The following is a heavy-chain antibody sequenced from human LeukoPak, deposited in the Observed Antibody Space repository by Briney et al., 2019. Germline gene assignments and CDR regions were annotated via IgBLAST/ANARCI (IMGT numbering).Heavy chain of an antibody. CDR3: ARVRSGYYLDY. CDR1: GFTFSDYF. D-gene: IGHD3-3*01. V-gene: IGHV3-11*04. Sequence: PGGSLRLSCAASGFTFSDYFVTWIRQAPGKGLEWVSYISSSSGTTYYADSVKGRFTISRDNAKNSLYLQMNSLRAEDTAVYYCARVRSGYYLDYWGQGTLVTASS. CDR2: ISSSSGTT. J-gene: IGHJ4*02.